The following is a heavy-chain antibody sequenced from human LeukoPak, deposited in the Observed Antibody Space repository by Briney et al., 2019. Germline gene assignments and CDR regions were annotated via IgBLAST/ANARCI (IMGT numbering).Heavy chain of an antibody. D-gene: IGHD3-10*01. CDR2: IYYSGST. V-gene: IGHV4-59*01. Sequence: SETLSLTCTVSGGSISSYYWSWIRQPPGKGLEWIGYIYYSGSTNYNPSLKSRVTISVDTSKNQFSLKLSSVTAADTAVYYCARAGIGDTMVRGVPFDYWGQGTLVTVSS. CDR3: ARAGIGDTMVRGVPFDY. J-gene: IGHJ4*02. CDR1: GGSISSYY.